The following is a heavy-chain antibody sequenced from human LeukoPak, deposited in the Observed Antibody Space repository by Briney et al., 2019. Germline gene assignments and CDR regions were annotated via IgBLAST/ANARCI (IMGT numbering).Heavy chain of an antibody. V-gene: IGHV4-34*01. J-gene: IGHJ4*02. D-gene: IGHD5-24*01. CDR3: ARAPGRDGYNWFDY. CDR2: INHSGST. CDR1: GGSFSGYY. Sequence: SETLSLTCAVYGGSFSGYYWSWIRQPPGKGLEWIGEINHSGSTNYNPSLKSRVTISVDTSKNQFSLKLSSVTAADTAVYYCARAPGRDGYNWFDYWGQGTLVTVSS.